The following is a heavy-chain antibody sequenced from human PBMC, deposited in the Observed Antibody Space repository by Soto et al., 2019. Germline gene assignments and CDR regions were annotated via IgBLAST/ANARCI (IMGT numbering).Heavy chain of an antibody. CDR2: IIPIFGTA. Sequence: QVQLVQSGAEVKKPGSSVKVSCKASGGTFSSYAISWVRQAPGQGLEWMGGIIPIFGTANYAQKFQGRVTITADESTSTAYMELSSLRSEDTAVYYCASVARATGHYYYYYGMDVWGQGTTVTVSS. D-gene: IGHD1-26*01. J-gene: IGHJ6*02. CDR1: GGTFSSYA. V-gene: IGHV1-69*01. CDR3: ASVARATGHYYYYYGMDV.